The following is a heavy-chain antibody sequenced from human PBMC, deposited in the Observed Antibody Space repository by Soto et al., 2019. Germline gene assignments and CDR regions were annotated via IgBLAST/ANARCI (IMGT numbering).Heavy chain of an antibody. J-gene: IGHJ4*02. V-gene: IGHV3-30*03. Sequence: GGSLRLSCVGSGFTFRNYAMQWVRQAPGKGLEWVALTSFDGFNQYYGKSVEGRFTISRDNSKNTLFLQMDGLRPEDSAMYFCARAPGRAGIIPFDYWGQGTLVTVSS. CDR3: ARAPGRAGIIPFDY. CDR2: TSFDGFNQ. CDR1: GFTFRNYA. D-gene: IGHD3-16*02.